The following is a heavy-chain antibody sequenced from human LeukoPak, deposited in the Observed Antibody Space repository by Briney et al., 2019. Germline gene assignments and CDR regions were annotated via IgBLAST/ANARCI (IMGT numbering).Heavy chain of an antibody. CDR2: ISYDGSNK. CDR1: GFTFSSYA. V-gene: IGHV3-30*04. D-gene: IGHD4-17*01. J-gene: IGHJ4*02. CDR3: ARDQDKTTVTTDY. Sequence: GRSLRLSCAASGFTFSSYAMHWVRQAPGKGLEWVAVISYDGSNKYYADSVKGQFTISRDNSKNTLYLQMNSLRAEDTAVYYCARDQDKTTVTTDYWGQGTLVTVSS.